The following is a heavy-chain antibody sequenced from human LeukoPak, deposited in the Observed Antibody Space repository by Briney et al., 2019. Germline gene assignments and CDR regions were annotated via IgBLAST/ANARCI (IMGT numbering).Heavy chain of an antibody. CDR1: GFTFSSYA. CDR3: VKGVYSSSWYNWFDP. Sequence: GGSLRLSCSASGFTFSSYAMHWVRQAPGKGLEYVSAISSNGGSTYYADSVKGRFTISRDNSKNTLYLQMSSLRAEDTAVYYCVKGVYSSSWYNWFDPWGQGTLVTVSS. J-gene: IGHJ5*02. CDR2: ISSNGGST. D-gene: IGHD6-13*01. V-gene: IGHV3-64D*06.